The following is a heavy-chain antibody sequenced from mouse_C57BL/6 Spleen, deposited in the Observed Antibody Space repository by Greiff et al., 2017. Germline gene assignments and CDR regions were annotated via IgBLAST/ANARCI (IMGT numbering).Heavy chain of an antibody. J-gene: IGHJ4*01. D-gene: IGHD2-1*01. CDR3: ARVRGYGNYDAMDY. CDR2: ISDGGSYT. CDR1: GFTFSSYA. V-gene: IGHV5-4*01. Sequence: EVQLQQSGGGLVKPGGSLKLSCAASGFTFSSYAMSWVRQTPEKRLEWVATISDGGSYTYYPDNVKGRFTISRDNAKNNLYLQMSHLKSEDTAMYYCARVRGYGNYDAMDYWGQGTSVTVSS.